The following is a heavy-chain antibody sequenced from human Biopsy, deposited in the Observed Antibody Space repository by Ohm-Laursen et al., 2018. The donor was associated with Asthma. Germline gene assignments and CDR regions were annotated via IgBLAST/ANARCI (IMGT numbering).Heavy chain of an antibody. Sequence: SVKVSCKSLGGTFNTYVIVWVRQAPGQGLDWMGGINSVFGTTTYPQKFQDRVTITADDSTSTVYMELSSLRSEDTAVYYCARKAGSCISRTCYSLDFWGQGTLVTVSS. CDR1: GGTFNTYV. V-gene: IGHV1-69*13. D-gene: IGHD2-2*01. CDR3: ARKAGSCISRTCYSLDF. J-gene: IGHJ4*02. CDR2: INSVFGTT.